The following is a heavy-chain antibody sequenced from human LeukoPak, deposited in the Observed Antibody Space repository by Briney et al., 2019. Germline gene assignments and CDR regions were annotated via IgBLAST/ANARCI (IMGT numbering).Heavy chain of an antibody. CDR1: GYTLTGYY. J-gene: IGHJ6*02. D-gene: IGHD3-16*02. V-gene: IGHV1-2*02. Sequence: ASVKVSCKASGYTLTGYYMHWVRHAPGQGLEWMGWINPNSGGTNYAQKFQGRVTMTRDTSIGTAYMELSRLRSDNTAVYYCATGDDYVWGRYRYYYYGMDVWGQGTTVTVSS. CDR2: INPNSGGT. CDR3: ATGDDYVWGRYRYYYYGMDV.